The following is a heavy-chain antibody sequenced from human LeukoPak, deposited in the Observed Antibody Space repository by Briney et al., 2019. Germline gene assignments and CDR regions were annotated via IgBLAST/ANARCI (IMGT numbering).Heavy chain of an antibody. CDR2: IIPIFGTA. Sequence: ASVKVSCKASGGTFSSYAISWVRQAPGQGLEWMGGIIPIFGTANYAQKFQGRVTITADESTSTAYMELSSLGSEDTAVYYCARWMAAAGYYYYYYGMDVWGQGTTVTVSS. CDR3: ARWMAAAGYYYYYYGMDV. D-gene: IGHD6-13*01. J-gene: IGHJ6*02. CDR1: GGTFSSYA. V-gene: IGHV1-69*13.